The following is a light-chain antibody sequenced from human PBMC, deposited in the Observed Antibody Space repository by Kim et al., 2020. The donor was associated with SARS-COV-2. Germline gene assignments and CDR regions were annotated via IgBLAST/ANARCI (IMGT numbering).Light chain of an antibody. J-gene: IGKJ4*01. V-gene: IGKV1-39*01. CDR1: ETINNY. CDR3: QQSYNTPLT. CDR2: SAS. Sequence: DIQMTQSPSSLSASLGDRVTIACRANETINNYLNWYQQRPGTAPKLLISSASSLRSGVPSRFSGSGSGTEFTLTISSLQPEDFGTYFCQQSYNTPLTFGGGTKVDIK.